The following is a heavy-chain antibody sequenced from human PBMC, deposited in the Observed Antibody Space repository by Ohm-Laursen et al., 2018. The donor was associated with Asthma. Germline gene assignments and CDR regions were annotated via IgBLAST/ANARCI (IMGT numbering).Heavy chain of an antibody. CDR1: GGSFSGYY. D-gene: IGHD5-24*01. V-gene: IGHV4-34*01. Sequence: SDTLSLTCAVYGGSFSGYYWSWIRQPPGKGLEWIGEINHSGSTNYNPSLKSRVTISVDTSKNQFSLKLSSVTAADTAVYYCARGLIGWLQSNWFDPWGQGTLVTVSS. CDR3: ARGLIGWLQSNWFDP. CDR2: INHSGST. J-gene: IGHJ5*02.